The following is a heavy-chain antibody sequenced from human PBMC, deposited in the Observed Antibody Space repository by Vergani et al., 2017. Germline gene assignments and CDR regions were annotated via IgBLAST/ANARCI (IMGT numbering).Heavy chain of an antibody. CDR3: ARGRPYGGWFDP. J-gene: IGHJ5*02. Sequence: VHLVQSGSEVKKPGASVKVSCKASGYTITDYYIHWVRHAPGQRLEWMGWINPNSGGTEYAQKFQSRVTMTWDTSTTTAYVDLSSLRSDDTGLYYYARGRPYGGWFDPWGQGALVTVSS. CDR2: INPNSGGT. CDR1: GYTITDYY. D-gene: IGHD4-17*01. V-gene: IGHV1-2*02.